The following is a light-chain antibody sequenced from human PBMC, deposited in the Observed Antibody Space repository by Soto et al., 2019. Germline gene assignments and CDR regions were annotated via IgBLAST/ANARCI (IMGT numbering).Light chain of an antibody. J-gene: IGKJ1*01. V-gene: IGKV3-15*01. CDR1: QSISDN. CDR3: QQYNDWPPWT. CDR2: TAS. Sequence: ETVMTQTPATLSLSPGERATLSCRASQSISDNLAWYQQKPGQAPRLIIYTASIRATGIPARFSGSGSGTEFTLTTSSLQSEDSAIYYCQQYNDWPPWTFGQGTKVAIK.